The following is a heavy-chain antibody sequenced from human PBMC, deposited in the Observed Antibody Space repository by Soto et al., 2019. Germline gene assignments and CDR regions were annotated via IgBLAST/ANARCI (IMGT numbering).Heavy chain of an antibody. J-gene: IGHJ3*01. CDR1: GFPFSSYD. CDR3: ARGDYHDTSGPFSDAFDV. Sequence: GGSLRLSCAASGFPFSSYDMHWVRQATGKGLEWVSAIGTAGDTHYPGSVKGRFTISRDNTKNSLYLQMNSLRAEDTAVYYCARGDYHDTSGPFSDAFDVWGQGTMVTVSS. D-gene: IGHD3-22*01. V-gene: IGHV3-13*04. CDR2: IGTAGDT.